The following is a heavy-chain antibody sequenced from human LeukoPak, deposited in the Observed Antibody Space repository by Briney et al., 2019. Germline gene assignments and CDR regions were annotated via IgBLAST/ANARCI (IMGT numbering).Heavy chain of an antibody. CDR3: ARVKVVTSKYTTSLFDY. Sequence: GGSLRLSCAASGFTFSSYWMHWVRQAPGKGLVWVPRINTDGSSTSYADSVKGRFTISRDNAKNTLYLQMNSLRAEDTAVYYCARVKVVTSKYTTSLFDYWGQGTLVTVSS. V-gene: IGHV3-74*01. J-gene: IGHJ4*02. CDR1: GFTFSSYW. D-gene: IGHD3-16*02. CDR2: INTDGSST.